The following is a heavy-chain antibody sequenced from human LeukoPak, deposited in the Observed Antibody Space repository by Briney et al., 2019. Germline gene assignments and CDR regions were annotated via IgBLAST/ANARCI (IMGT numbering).Heavy chain of an antibody. CDR2: IFHSGST. D-gene: IGHD3-22*01. CDR3: ATYYESSGYRLDY. J-gene: IGHJ4*02. CDR1: GGSISSSNW. V-gene: IGHV4-4*02. Sequence: SETLSLTCAVYGGSISSSNWWTWVRQPPGKGLEWIGEIFHSGSTNYNPSLKSRVTMSLDKSRNQFSLQLNSVTATDTAVYYCATYYESSGYRLDYWGQGTLVTVSS.